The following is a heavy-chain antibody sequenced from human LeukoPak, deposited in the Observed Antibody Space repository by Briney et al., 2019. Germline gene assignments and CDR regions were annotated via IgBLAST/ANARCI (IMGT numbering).Heavy chain of an antibody. CDR1: GLTFSSYS. CDR3: ALGESTRPFDC. J-gene: IGHJ4*02. D-gene: IGHD3-10*01. Sequence: GGSLRLSCAASGLTFSSYSMNWVRQAPGKGPEWVSFISSSSSYIYYADSVKGRFTISRDNAKNSLYLQMNSLRAEDTAVYYCALGESTRPFDCWGQGTLVTVSS. V-gene: IGHV3-21*01. CDR2: ISSSSSYI.